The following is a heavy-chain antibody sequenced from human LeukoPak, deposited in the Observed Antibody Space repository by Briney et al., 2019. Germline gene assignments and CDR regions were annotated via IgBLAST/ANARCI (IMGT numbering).Heavy chain of an antibody. D-gene: IGHD4-23*01. CDR2: IASDGSST. J-gene: IGHJ4*02. V-gene: IGHV3-74*01. Sequence: GGSLRLSCAASGFTFSSYWMNWVRQAPGKGLVWVSRIASDGSSTTYADSVKGRFSISRDNAKNTLYLPMNSLRVEDTAVYYCARGRPHGNDYWGQGTLVTVSS. CDR3: ARGRPHGNDY. CDR1: GFTFSSYW.